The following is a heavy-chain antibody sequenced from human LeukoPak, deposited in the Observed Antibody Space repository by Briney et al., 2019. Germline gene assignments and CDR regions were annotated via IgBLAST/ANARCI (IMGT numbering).Heavy chain of an antibody. J-gene: IGHJ4*02. CDR3: AKGRIVVPIXXFDY. Sequence: GGSLRLSCAASGFIFSTYAMTWVRQSPGKGLEWVSGISGSDGSTYYADSVKGRFTISRDNSKNTLFLQMNSLRAEDTAVYYCAKGRIVVPIXXFDYWGQGTLVTVSS. D-gene: IGHD2-2*01. V-gene: IGHV3-23*01. CDR1: GFIFSTYA. CDR2: ISGSDGST.